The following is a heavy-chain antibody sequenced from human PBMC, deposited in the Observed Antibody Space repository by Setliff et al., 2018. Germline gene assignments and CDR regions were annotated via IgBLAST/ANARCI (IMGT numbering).Heavy chain of an antibody. V-gene: IGHV4-39*01. J-gene: IGHJ4*02. CDR3: ARSENCFSTHCSPYDY. Sequence: SETLSLTCTVSGGSMRSISYYWGWVRQPPGKGLEWIGTIYDSGTTYYNPSLKSRVTISVDTSKNQFSLRLSSVTAADTAVYYCARSENCFSTHCSPYDYWGQGTLVTVSS. D-gene: IGHD2-2*01. CDR2: IYDSGTT. CDR1: GGSMRSISYY.